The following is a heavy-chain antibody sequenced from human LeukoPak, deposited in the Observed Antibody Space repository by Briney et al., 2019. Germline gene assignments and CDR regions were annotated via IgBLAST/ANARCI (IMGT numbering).Heavy chain of an antibody. D-gene: IGHD6-19*01. CDR2: VDYSGRT. Sequence: SETLSLTCTVSGGSVTSVSNYWCWIRQPPGKGLEWIGSVDYSGRTYYNPSLQSRATISVDTSKNQFSLKMISVTAADTAVFYCARAGYTSGWYGRFYFDYWGQGSLVAVSS. V-gene: IGHV4-39*01. CDR3: ARAGYTSGWYGRFYFDY. J-gene: IGHJ4*02. CDR1: GGSVTSVSNY.